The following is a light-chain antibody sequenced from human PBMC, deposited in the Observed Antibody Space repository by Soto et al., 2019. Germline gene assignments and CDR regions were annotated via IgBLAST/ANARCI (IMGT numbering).Light chain of an antibody. CDR1: QSVLYSSNNKNY. CDR2: WAS. J-gene: IGKJ1*01. V-gene: IGKV4-1*01. CDR3: QQYYSTPWT. Sequence: DIVMTQSPDSLAVSLGERATINCKSSQSVLYSSNNKNYLAWYQQKPGQPPKLLFYWASTRESGVPDRFSGLGSVTDFTLTISSLQAEDVAVFYCQQYYSTPWTFGQGTKVEIK.